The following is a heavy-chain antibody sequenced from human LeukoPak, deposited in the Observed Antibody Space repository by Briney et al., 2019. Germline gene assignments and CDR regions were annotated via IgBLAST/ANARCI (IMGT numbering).Heavy chain of an antibody. CDR1: GFTFSSYW. CDR2: ISGSGGST. Sequence: PGGSLRLSCAASGFTFSSYWMSWVRQAPGKGLEWVSDISGSGGSTYYADSVKGRFTISRDNSKNTLYLQMNRLRAEDTAVYYCAKQGLAAALFRWGQGTLVTVSS. J-gene: IGHJ4*02. CDR3: AKQGLAAALFR. D-gene: IGHD6-13*01. V-gene: IGHV3-23*01.